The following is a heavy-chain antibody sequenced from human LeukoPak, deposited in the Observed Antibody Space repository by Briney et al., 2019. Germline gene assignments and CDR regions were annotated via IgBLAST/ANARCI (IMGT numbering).Heavy chain of an antibody. CDR3: ARETPASITKTVVVIPYYFDY. D-gene: IGHD3-22*01. J-gene: IGHJ4*02. Sequence: SVKVSCKASGGTFSSYAISWVRQAPGQGLEWMGGIIPIFGTANYAQKFQGRVTITTDESTSTAYMELSSLRSEDTAVYYCARETPASITKTVVVIPYYFDYWGQGTLVTVSS. CDR1: GGTFSSYA. V-gene: IGHV1-69*05. CDR2: IIPIFGTA.